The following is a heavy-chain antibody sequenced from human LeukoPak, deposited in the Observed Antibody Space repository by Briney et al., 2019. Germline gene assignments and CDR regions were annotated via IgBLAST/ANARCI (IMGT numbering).Heavy chain of an antibody. D-gene: IGHD6-13*01. CDR2: INPNSGGT. J-gene: IGHJ5*02. Sequence: ASVKVSCKASGYTFTGYYIHWGRQAPGQGLEWMGWINPNSGGTNYAQKFQGRVTMTRDTSISTAHMELSGLTSDDTAVYYCARSRSVGSGTWYFDPWGREPWSPSPQ. V-gene: IGHV1-2*02. CDR3: ARSRSVGSGTWYFDP. CDR1: GYTFTGYY.